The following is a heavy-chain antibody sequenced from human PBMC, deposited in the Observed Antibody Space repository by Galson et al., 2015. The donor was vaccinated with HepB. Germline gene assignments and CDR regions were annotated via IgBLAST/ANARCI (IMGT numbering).Heavy chain of an antibody. J-gene: IGHJ4*02. CDR3: ARSLGIGIDF. CDR2: IWHDGGKK. CDR1: GFTFKNFG. D-gene: IGHD2-21*01. V-gene: IGHV3-33*08. Sequence: SLRLSCAASGFTFKNFGMLWVRQAPGKGLEWVAVIWHDGGKKYYGDSVKGRFTVSRDNHKNTLSLQMNSLRVEDTATYFCARSLGIGIDFWGQGSLVIVSS.